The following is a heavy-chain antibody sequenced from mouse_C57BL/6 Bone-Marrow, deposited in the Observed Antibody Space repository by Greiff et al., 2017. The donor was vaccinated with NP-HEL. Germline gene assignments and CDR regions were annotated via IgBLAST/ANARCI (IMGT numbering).Heavy chain of an antibody. CDR1: GYTFTSYG. D-gene: IGHD2-4*01. V-gene: IGHV1-81*01. Sequence: VQLQQSGAELARPGASVKLSCKASGYTFTSYGISWVKQRTGQGLEWIGEIYPRSGNTYYNEKFKGKATLTADKSSSTAYMELRSLTSEDSAVYFCARYRLYYDYDGRFYAMDYWGQGTSVTVSS. J-gene: IGHJ4*01. CDR3: ARYRLYYDYDGRFYAMDY. CDR2: IYPRSGNT.